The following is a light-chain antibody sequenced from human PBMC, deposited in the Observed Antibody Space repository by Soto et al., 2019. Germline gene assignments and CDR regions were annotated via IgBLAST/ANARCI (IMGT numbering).Light chain of an antibody. Sequence: DIQMTQSPSSLSASVGDRVTITCRASQGISTYLAWYQQQPGKVPKLLIYVASTLQSGVPSRFSGSGSGTDFTLTISSLQPEDVATYYCQKYNSASWTFGQGTKVDIK. J-gene: IGKJ1*01. CDR3: QKYNSASWT. CDR2: VAS. V-gene: IGKV1-27*01. CDR1: QGISTY.